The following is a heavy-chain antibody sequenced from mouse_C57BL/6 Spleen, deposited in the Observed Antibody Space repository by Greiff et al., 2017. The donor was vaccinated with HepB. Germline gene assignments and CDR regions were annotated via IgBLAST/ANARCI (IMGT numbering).Heavy chain of an antibody. Sequence: DVQLQESGPGLVKPSQSLSLTCSVTGYSITSGYYWYWIRQFPGNKLEWMGYISYDGSNNYNPSLKNRISITRDTSKNQFFLKLNPVTTEDTATYYCERRNYGSSPWFAYWGQGTLVTVSA. CDR3: ERRNYGSSPWFAY. CDR2: ISYDGSN. J-gene: IGHJ3*01. D-gene: IGHD1-1*01. CDR1: GYSITSGYY. V-gene: IGHV3-6*01.